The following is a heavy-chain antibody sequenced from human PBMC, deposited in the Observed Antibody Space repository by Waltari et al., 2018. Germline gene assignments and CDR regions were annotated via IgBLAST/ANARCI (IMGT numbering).Heavy chain of an antibody. J-gene: IGHJ6*02. V-gene: IGHV1-24*01. CDR3: ATDRRDGYNVQYSYGLDV. D-gene: IGHD5-12*01. CDR1: GYTLTKLS. CDR2: CDPEKCEA. Sequence: QVQLVQSGAEVKKPGASVKVSCKLSGYTLTKLSMHWVRQAPGKGLEWMGHCDPEKCEAIYAQNFQGRVIMTVDTSTDTGYMEVSSLRFDDTAVYFCATDRRDGYNVQYSYGLDVWGQGTTVTVSS.